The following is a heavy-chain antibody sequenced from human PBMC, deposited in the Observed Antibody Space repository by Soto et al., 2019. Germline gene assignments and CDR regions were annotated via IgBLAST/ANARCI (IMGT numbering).Heavy chain of an antibody. Sequence: GASVKVSCKASGGTFSSYTISWVRQAPGQGLEWMGRIIPILGIANYAQKFQGRVTITADKSTSTAYMELSSLRSEDTAVYYCARDHRPPGYYDFWSGPEDGYYYYYMDVWGKGTTVTVSS. CDR1: GGTFSSYT. CDR3: ARDHRPPGYYDFWSGPEDGYYYYYMDV. CDR2: IIPILGIA. V-gene: IGHV1-69*04. J-gene: IGHJ6*03. D-gene: IGHD3-3*01.